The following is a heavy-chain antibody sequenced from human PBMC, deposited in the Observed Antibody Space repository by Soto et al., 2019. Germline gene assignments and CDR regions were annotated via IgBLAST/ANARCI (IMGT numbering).Heavy chain of an antibody. Sequence: GGSLRLSCAASGFTFSSYGMHWVRQAPGKGLEWVAVIWYDGSNKYYADSVKGRFTISRDNSKNTLYLQMNSLRAEDTAVYYCARDRLELVVVTAIHLYGMDVWGQGTTVTVSS. CDR1: GFTFSSYG. J-gene: IGHJ6*02. CDR2: IWYDGSNK. V-gene: IGHV3-33*01. D-gene: IGHD2-21*02. CDR3: ARDRLELVVVTAIHLYGMDV.